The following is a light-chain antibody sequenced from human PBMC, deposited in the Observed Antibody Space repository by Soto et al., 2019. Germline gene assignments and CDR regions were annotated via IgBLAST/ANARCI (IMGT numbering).Light chain of an antibody. Sequence: EIVLTQSPATLSLSPGERATLSCRASQSVGSYLAWYQQKPGQAPRLLIYDAFNRATGIPARFSGSGSGTDFPLPISGLEPEDFAVYYCQQRSNWPPVTFGGGTKVEIK. J-gene: IGKJ4*01. CDR1: QSVGSY. CDR2: DAF. CDR3: QQRSNWPPVT. V-gene: IGKV3-11*01.